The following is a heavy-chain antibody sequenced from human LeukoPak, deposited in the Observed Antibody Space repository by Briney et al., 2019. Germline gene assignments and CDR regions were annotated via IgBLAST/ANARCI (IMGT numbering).Heavy chain of an antibody. J-gene: IGHJ3*02. D-gene: IGHD3-9*01. CDR3: ARGGRITISRDAFDI. CDR2: ISSSSSTI. Sequence: GGSLRLSCAVSGFTFSGYSMNWVRQAPGKGLEWVSYISSSSSTIYYADSVKGRFTISRDNSKNTLYLQMNSLRAEDTAVYYCARGGRITISRDAFDIWGQGTMVTVSS. V-gene: IGHV3-48*01. CDR1: GFTFSGYS.